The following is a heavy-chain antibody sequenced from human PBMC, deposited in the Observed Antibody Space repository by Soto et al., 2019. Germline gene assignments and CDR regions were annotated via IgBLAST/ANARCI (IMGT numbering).Heavy chain of an antibody. D-gene: IGHD1-26*01. CDR2: ISGSGGST. Sequence: EVQLLESGGGLVQPGGSLRLSCAASGFTFSSYAMSWVRQAPGKGLEWVSAISGSGGSTYYADSVKGRFTISRDNSKNTLYLPMNSLRAEDTAVYYCAKDSGSYTGTFDYWGQGTLVTVSS. CDR3: AKDSGSYTGTFDY. V-gene: IGHV3-23*01. J-gene: IGHJ4*02. CDR1: GFTFSSYA.